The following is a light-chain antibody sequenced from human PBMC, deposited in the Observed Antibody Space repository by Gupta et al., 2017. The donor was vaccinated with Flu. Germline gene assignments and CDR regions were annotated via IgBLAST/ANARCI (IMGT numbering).Light chain of an antibody. CDR3: QTANSLPRN. Sequence: DIQLAQSASSVSASVGDRVTITCRACQVISSWGVWYQQKPGKAPKLRSYAASSLQSGVPSRGSGSGSGTDFTLTIRSLQPEDFATYYCQTANSLPRNFGGGTTVEIK. J-gene: IGKJ4*01. CDR2: AAS. V-gene: IGKV1D-12*01. CDR1: QVISSW.